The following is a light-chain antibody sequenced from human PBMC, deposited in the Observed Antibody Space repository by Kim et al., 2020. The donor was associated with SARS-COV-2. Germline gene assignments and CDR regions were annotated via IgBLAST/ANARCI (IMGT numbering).Light chain of an antibody. CDR1: SANIGNND. Sequence: GQEATSCCTGSSANIGNNDVSSYQQLPGTAPKLLIYDNNKRPSGIPDRFSGSRSGTSATLDITGLQTGDEADYYCGTWDSSLRAGVFGTGTKVTVL. CDR2: DNN. V-gene: IGLV1-51*01. CDR3: GTWDSSLRAGV. J-gene: IGLJ1*01.